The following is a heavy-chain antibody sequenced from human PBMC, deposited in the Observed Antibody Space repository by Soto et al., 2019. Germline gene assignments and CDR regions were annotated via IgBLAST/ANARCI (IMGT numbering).Heavy chain of an antibody. CDR3: ARQTGLGATNY. CDR2: INTDGSVT. J-gene: IGHJ4*02. CDR1: GFTFNDFW. D-gene: IGHD1-26*01. Sequence: GGSLRLSCAGSGFTFNDFWMHWVCQAPGKGLVWVARINTDGSVTSHADSVKGRFTISRDNAKSTLYLQMNSLRAEDSARYYCARQTGLGATNYWGRGTLVTVSS. V-gene: IGHV3-74*01.